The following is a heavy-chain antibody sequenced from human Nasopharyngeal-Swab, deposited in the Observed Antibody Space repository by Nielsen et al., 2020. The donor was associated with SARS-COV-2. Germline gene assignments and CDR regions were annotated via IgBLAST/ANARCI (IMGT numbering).Heavy chain of an antibody. J-gene: IGHJ4*02. V-gene: IGHV3-21*01. CDR2: ISSSSSYI. CDR1: GFTFSSYS. Sequence: GVSLKISCAASGFTFSSYSMNWVRQAPGKGLEWVSSISSSSSYIYYADSVKGRFTISRDNAKNSLYLQMNSLRAEDTAVYYCARGLPLYYDSSGYLVNWGQGTLVTVSS. CDR3: ARGLPLYYDSSGYLVN. D-gene: IGHD3-22*01.